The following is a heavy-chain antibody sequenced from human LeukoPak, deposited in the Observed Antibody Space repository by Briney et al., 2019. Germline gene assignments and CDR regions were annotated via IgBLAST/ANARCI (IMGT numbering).Heavy chain of an antibody. V-gene: IGHV3-30*18. CDR3: AKGSSTYSITSYWYFDL. CDR2: ISYDGSNK. CDR1: GFTFSSYG. D-gene: IGHD6-13*01. J-gene: IGHJ2*01. Sequence: GGSLRLSCAASGFTFSSYGMHWVRQAPGKGLEWVAVISYDGSNKYYADSVKGRFTISRDNSKNTQYLQMNSLRAEDTAVYYCAKGSSTYSITSYWYFDLWGRGTLVTVSS.